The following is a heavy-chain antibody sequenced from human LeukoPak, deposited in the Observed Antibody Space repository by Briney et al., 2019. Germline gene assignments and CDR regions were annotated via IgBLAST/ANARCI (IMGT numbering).Heavy chain of an antibody. CDR2: IDSGGSNT. CDR1: GFTFSTYW. CDR3: ARAVLSPHPIVLMVYAIGAFDI. J-gene: IGHJ3*02. Sequence: PGGSLRLSCVVSGFTFSTYWMHWVRQGPGKGLVWVSRIDSGGSNTLYADSVRGRFTISRDNAKNTLYLQMNSLRAEDTAVYYCARAVLSPHPIVLMVYAIGAFDIWGQGTMVTVSS. D-gene: IGHD2-8*01. V-gene: IGHV3-74*01.